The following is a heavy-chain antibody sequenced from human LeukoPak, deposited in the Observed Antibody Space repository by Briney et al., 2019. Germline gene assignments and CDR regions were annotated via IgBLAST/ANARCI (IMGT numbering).Heavy chain of an antibody. V-gene: IGHV3-48*03. J-gene: IGHJ3*02. Sequence: PGGSLRLSCAASGFTFSSYEMNWVRQAPGKGLEWVSYISSSGSTIYYADSVKGRFTISRDNAKNSLYLQMNSLRAEDTAVYYFARDALDYGDYGWDAFDIWGQGTMVTVSS. CDR2: ISSSGSTI. CDR1: GFTFSSYE. CDR3: ARDALDYGDYGWDAFDI. D-gene: IGHD4-17*01.